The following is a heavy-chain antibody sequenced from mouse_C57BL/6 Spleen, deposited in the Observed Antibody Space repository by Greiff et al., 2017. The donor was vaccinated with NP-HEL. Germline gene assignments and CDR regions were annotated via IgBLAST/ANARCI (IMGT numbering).Heavy chain of an antibody. D-gene: IGHD1-1*01. V-gene: IGHV1-15*01. CDR1: GYTFTDYE. CDR3: TRRLITTVVAGFDY. Sequence: QVHVKQSGAELVRPGASVTLSCKASGYTFTDYEMHWVKQTPVHGLEWIGAIDPETGGTAYNQKFKGKAILTADKSSSTAYMELRSLTSEDSAVYYCTRRLITTVVAGFDYWGQGTTLTVSS. J-gene: IGHJ2*01. CDR2: IDPETGGT.